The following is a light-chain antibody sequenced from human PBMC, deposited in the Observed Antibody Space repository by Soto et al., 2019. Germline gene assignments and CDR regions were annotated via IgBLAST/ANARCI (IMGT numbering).Light chain of an antibody. Sequence: EILLTQSPATLSVSPGERATLSCRASQSVSSNLAWYQQKPGQAPRLLMYGASTRDTGIPARFSGSGSGTEFTLTISRLQSEDFEVYYCQQRSNWPLTFGQGTRLEIK. CDR1: QSVSSN. J-gene: IGKJ5*01. V-gene: IGKV3-15*01. CDR2: GAS. CDR3: QQRSNWPLT.